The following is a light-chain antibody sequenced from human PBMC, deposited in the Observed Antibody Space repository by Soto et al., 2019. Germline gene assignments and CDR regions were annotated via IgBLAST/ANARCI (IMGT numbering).Light chain of an antibody. CDR1: SSDVGAYTF. CDR3: SSYTDSSTLL. V-gene: IGLV2-14*03. J-gene: IGLJ2*01. CDR2: EVT. Sequence: QSVLTQPASVSGSPGQSITISCTGTSSDVGAYTFVSWYQQHPDKAPKLMIYEVTNRPSGVSNRFSGSKSGNTASLTISGLQAEDEANYYCSSYTDSSTLLFGGGTKLTV.